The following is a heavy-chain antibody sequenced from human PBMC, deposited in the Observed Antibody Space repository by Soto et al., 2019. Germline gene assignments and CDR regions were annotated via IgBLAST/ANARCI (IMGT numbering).Heavy chain of an antibody. V-gene: IGHV5-51*01. J-gene: IGHJ6*02. CDR1: GYSFTRNS. CDR2: IYPGDSDT. CDR3: ARREAVAGSVHYYHYGMDV. D-gene: IGHD6-19*01. Sequence: GESLKISCKGSGYSFTRNSIAWVRQMPGKGLEWMGSIYPGDSDTNYSPSFQGQVTISVDKSISTAYLQWSSLKASDTAMYYCARREAVAGSVHYYHYGMDVWGQGTTVTVSS.